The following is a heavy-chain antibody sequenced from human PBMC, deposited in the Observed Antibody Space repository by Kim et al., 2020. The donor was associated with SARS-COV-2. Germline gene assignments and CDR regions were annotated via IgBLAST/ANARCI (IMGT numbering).Heavy chain of an antibody. Sequence: ADSVKGRCAIARDNAKKPLYLQMNSLRDEETAVYYCAGELRWLGIFVGMDVWGQGTTVTVSS. CDR3: AGELRWLGIFVGMDV. D-gene: IGHD6-19*01. J-gene: IGHJ6*02. V-gene: IGHV3-48*02.